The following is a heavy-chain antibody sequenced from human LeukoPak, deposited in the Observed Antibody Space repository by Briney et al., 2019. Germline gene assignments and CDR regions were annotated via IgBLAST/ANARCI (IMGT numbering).Heavy chain of an antibody. CDR3: AKSGGYGLIDY. V-gene: IGHV4-39*02. CDR1: GASFSGSPYY. CDR2: IYSSGST. Sequence: SETLSLTCTVSGASFSGSPYYWGWLRQPPGTGLEWIGSIYSSGSTYYNASLQGRVTISIETSKNHISLRLNSVTAADTAIYYCAKSGGYGLIDYWGQGTLVTVSS. J-gene: IGHJ4*02. D-gene: IGHD1-26*01.